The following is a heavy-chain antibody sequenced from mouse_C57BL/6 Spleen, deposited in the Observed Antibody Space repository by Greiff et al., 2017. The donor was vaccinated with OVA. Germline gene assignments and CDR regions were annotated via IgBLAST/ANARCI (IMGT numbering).Heavy chain of an antibody. CDR1: GYTFTSYW. V-gene: IGHV1-53*01. J-gene: IGHJ2*01. CDR2: INPSNGGT. Sequence: QVQLKQPGTELVKPGASVKLSCKASGYTFTSYWMHWVKQRPGQGLEWIGNINPSNGGTNYNEKFKSKATLTVDKSSSTAYMQLSSLTSEDSAVYYCARGGYYYGSSYRNFDYWGQGTTLTVSS. CDR3: ARGGYYYGSSYRNFDY. D-gene: IGHD1-1*01.